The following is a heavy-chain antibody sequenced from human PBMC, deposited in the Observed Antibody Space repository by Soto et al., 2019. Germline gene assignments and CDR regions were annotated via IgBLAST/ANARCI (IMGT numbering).Heavy chain of an antibody. CDR3: ARRGDILYYYGMDV. CDR2: ISSSSSYI. Sequence: GGSLRLSCAASGFTFSSYSMNWVRQAPGKGLEWVSSISSSSSYIYYADSVKGRFTISRDNAKNSLYLQMNSLRAEDTAVYYCARRGDILYYYGMDVWGQGTTGTVSS. V-gene: IGHV3-21*01. J-gene: IGHJ6*02. CDR1: GFTFSSYS. D-gene: IGHD2-15*01.